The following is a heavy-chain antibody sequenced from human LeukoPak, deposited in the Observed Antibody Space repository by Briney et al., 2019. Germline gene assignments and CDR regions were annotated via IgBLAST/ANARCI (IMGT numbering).Heavy chain of an antibody. CDR1: GYTFTRYG. Sequence: ASVQVSCMASGYTFTRYGISWVRQAPGQGLEWMGWISAYNGNTNYAQKLQGRVTMTTDTSTSTAYMELRSLRSDDTAVYYCASSPLLYGSGSYLFDPWGQGTLVTVSS. J-gene: IGHJ5*02. CDR3: ASSPLLYGSGSYLFDP. V-gene: IGHV1-18*01. D-gene: IGHD3-10*01. CDR2: ISAYNGNT.